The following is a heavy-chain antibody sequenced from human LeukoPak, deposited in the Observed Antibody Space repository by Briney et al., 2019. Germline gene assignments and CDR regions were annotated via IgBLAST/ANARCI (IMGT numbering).Heavy chain of an antibody. CDR3: ARETSVLGAFDI. CDR1: GFTFSSYW. V-gene: IGHV3-74*01. CDR2: INSDGSST. J-gene: IGHJ3*02. Sequence: GGSLRLSCAASGFTFSSYWMHWVRQAPGKGRVWVSRINSDGSSTSYADSVKGRFTISRDNAKNTLYLQMNSLRAEDTAVYYCARETSVLGAFDIWGQGTMVTVSS. D-gene: IGHD3-3*02.